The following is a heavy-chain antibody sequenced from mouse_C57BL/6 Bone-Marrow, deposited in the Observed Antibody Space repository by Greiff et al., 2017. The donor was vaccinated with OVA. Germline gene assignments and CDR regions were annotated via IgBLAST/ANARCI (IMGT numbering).Heavy chain of an antibody. Sequence: QVQLQQSGAELVRPGASVKLSCKASGYTFTDYYINWVKQRPGQGLEWIARIYPGSGNTYYNEKFKGKATLTAEKSSSTAYMQLSSLTSEDSAVYFCAGVYYSNFWYFDVWGTGTTVTVSS. D-gene: IGHD2-5*01. V-gene: IGHV1-76*01. CDR2: IYPGSGNT. J-gene: IGHJ1*03. CDR1: GYTFTDYY. CDR3: AGVYYSNFWYFDV.